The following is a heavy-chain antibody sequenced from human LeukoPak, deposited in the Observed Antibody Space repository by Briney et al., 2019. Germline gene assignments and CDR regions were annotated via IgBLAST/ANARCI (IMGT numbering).Heavy chain of an antibody. D-gene: IGHD1-14*01. J-gene: IGHJ6*03. CDR2: ISGSGSNT. V-gene: IGHV3-23*01. CDR3: AKNGEPHYYMDV. Sequence: GGSLRLSCTASGFTFDDYAMHWVRQAPGKGLEWVSGISGSGSNTYYADFVKGRLTTSRDSSKNTLYLQMNSLTADDTAVYYCAKNGEPHYYMDVWGKGTTVTVSS. CDR1: GFTFDDYA.